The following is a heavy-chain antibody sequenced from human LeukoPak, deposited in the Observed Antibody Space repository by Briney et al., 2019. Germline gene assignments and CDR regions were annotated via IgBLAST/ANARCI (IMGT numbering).Heavy chain of an antibody. V-gene: IGHV3-48*04. CDR1: GFTFSSYS. D-gene: IGHD2-15*01. J-gene: IGHJ4*02. CDR3: ARDVVNYSRDY. CDR2: ISSSSSTI. Sequence: GGSLRLSCAASGFTFSSYSMNWVRQAPGKGLEWVSYISSSSSTIYYADSVKGRFTISRGNAKNSLYLQMNSLRAEDTAVYYCARDVVNYSRDYWGQGTLVTVSS.